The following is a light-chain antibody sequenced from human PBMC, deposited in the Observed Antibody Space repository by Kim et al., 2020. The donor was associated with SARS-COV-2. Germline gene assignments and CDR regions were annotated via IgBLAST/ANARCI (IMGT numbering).Light chain of an antibody. V-gene: IGKV3-15*01. J-gene: IGKJ2*01. CDR1: QKRGIN. Sequence: SVSPGERPTLPCRDSQKRGINVAGYQKKPGQAPRLLVYGASSRATGISGRFSGSGSGTDFTLTISSLQSEDLAVYYCQQYGDWPYVFGQGTKLEIK. CDR3: QQYGDWPYV. CDR2: GAS.